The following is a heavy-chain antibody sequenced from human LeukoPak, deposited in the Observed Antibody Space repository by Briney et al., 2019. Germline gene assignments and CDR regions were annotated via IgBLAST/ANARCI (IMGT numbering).Heavy chain of an antibody. CDR1: GFTFDDYG. CDR3: ARDSVPMVRGVPTHWFDP. CDR2: INWKCGST. D-gene: IGHD3-10*01. J-gene: IGHJ5*02. Sequence: GGSLRLSCAASGFTFDDYGISWVRQAPGKGLEWVSGINWKCGSTGYADSVKGRFTISRDNAKNSLYLQMNSLRAEDTALYYCARDSVPMVRGVPTHWFDPWGQGTLVTVSS. V-gene: IGHV3-20*04.